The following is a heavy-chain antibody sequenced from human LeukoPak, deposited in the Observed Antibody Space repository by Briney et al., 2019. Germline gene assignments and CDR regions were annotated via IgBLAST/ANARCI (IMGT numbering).Heavy chain of an antibody. CDR3: ARAGTTSSRVGQRPRLNWFDP. CDR2: MNPNSGNT. Sequence: ASVKVSCKASGYTFTSYDINWVRQATGQGLEWMGWMNPNSGNTGYAQKFQGRVTMTRNTSISTAYMELSSLRSEDTAVYYCARAGTTSSRVGQRPRLNWFDPWGQGTLVTVSS. CDR1: GYTFTSYD. D-gene: IGHD1-1*01. V-gene: IGHV1-8*01. J-gene: IGHJ5*02.